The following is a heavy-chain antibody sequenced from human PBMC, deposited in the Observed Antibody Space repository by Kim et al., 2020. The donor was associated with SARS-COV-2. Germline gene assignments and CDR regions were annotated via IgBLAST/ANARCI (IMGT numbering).Heavy chain of an antibody. J-gene: IGHJ2*01. CDR1: GGSFSGYS. V-gene: IGHV4-34*01. CDR3: AGSPGYRRMWY. Sequence: SESLSLTCAVYGGSFSGYSWSWIRQPPGKGLEWMGEINHSGSNKYNRSSKRRVTISVDTTKTQLTLKRSAVPSRDRAGVYCAGSPGYRRMWY. D-gene: IGHD6-13*01. CDR2: INHSGSN.